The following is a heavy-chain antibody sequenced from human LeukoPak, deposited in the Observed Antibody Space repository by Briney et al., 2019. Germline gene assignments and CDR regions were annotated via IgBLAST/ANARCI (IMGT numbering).Heavy chain of an antibody. CDR3: ARVRSDYGDFGNY. CDR2: ISVHTGNT. CDR1: GYSFTSYG. J-gene: IGHJ4*02. D-gene: IGHD4-17*01. Sequence: ASVKGSCKASGYSFTSYGISWVRQAPGQGLEWMGRISVHTGNTNYAQKFQGRVTMTTDTSTSTAYMELRSLRSDDTAVYYCARVRSDYGDFGNYWGQGTLVTVSS. V-gene: IGHV1-18*04.